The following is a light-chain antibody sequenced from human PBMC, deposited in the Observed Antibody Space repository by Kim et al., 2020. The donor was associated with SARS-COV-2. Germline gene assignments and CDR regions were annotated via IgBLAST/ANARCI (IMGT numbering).Light chain of an antibody. CDR1: XXXDXY. J-gene: IGLJ1*01. Sequence: QTACITXAGXXXXDXYVSWXQQXXXQSPVVVXYXDNQRPSGIPERXSGSNSGNTATLTISGTQAXXXXDYYCQAWDSSTHXYVXGAGTKVTVL. V-gene: IGLV3-1*01. CDR3: QAWDSSTHXYV. CDR2: XDN.